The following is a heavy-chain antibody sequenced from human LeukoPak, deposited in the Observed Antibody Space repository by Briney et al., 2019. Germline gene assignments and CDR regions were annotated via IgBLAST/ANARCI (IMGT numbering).Heavy chain of an antibody. J-gene: IGHJ4*02. D-gene: IGHD3-3*01. V-gene: IGHV3-7*03. CDR2: IKQDGSEK. CDR1: GFTFSSYW. Sequence: GGSLRLSCAASGFTFSSYWMSWVRQAPGKGLEWVANIKQDGSEKYYVDSVKGRFTISRDNAKNSLYLQMNSLRAEDTAVYYCASGGTYYDFWSGYAGGSYWGRGTLVTVSS. CDR3: ASGGTYYDFWSGYAGGSY.